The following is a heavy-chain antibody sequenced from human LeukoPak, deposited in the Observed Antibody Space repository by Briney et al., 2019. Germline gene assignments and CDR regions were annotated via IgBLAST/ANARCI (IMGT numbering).Heavy chain of an antibody. CDR1: GYTFTVYY. J-gene: IGHJ6*03. Sequence: GASVKVSCKASGYTFTVYYMHWVRQAPGQGLEWMGWINPNSGGTNYAQKFQGRVTMTRDTSIRTAYMELSRLRSDDTAVYYCARPTLDCCYTGTTDYYYMDVWRKGTTVTVSS. CDR3: ARPTLDCCYTGTTDYYYMDV. CDR2: INPNSGGT. V-gene: IGHV1-2*02. D-gene: IGHD2-2*02.